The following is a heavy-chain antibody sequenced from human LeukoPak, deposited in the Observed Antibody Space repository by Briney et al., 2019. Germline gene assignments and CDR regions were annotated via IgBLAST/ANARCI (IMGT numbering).Heavy chain of an antibody. CDR1: GFTFSNFA. J-gene: IGHJ4*02. Sequence: GGSLRLSCAASGFTFSNFAMHWVRQTPGKGLEWVAFIRFDGSNRYYTDFVKGRFTISRDNSNNTLYLQLNSLRGEDTAVYYCAKTIAAGTRIDYWGQGTQVTVSS. CDR3: AKTIAAGTRIDY. D-gene: IGHD6-13*01. CDR2: IRFDGSNR. V-gene: IGHV3-30*02.